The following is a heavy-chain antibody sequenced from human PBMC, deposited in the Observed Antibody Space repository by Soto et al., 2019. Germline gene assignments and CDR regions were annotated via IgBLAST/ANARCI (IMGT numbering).Heavy chain of an antibody. CDR2: VYHTGRT. CDR1: GRPFMSVRYS. J-gene: IGHJ4*02. CDR3: ARDFAYFDS. D-gene: IGHD3-3*01. Sequence: TLPLPCTVSGRPFMSVRYSWSWIRQPPGKGLEWIGYVYHTGRTSYNPSLKSRVSISMDTSKNQFSLNLDSVTAADTAVYFCARDFAYFDSWGQGTLVTVSS. V-gene: IGHV4-61*01.